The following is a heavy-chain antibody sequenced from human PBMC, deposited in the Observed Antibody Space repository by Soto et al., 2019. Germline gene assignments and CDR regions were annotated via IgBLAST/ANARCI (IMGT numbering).Heavy chain of an antibody. J-gene: IGHJ6*02. V-gene: IGHV1-18*01. CDR1: GYTFTSYG. CDR3: ARDGATMVRGRDYYYYYGMDV. D-gene: IGHD3-10*01. Sequence: ASVKVSCKASGYTFTSYGISWVRQAPGQGLEWMGWISAYNGNTNYAQKLQGRVTMTTDTSTSTAYMELRSLRSGDTAVYYCARDGATMVRGRDYYYYYGMDVWGQGTTVTVSS. CDR2: ISAYNGNT.